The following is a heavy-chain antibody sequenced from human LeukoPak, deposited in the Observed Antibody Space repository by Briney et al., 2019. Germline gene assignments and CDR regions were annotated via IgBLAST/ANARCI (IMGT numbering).Heavy chain of an antibody. V-gene: IGHV3-53*01. CDR3: AKISYDFWSGLGYFDY. J-gene: IGHJ4*02. CDR2: IYSGGNT. Sequence: GGSLRLSCTVSGFTVSSNSMSWVRQAPGKGLEWVSFIYSGGNTHYSDSVKGRFTISRDNSKNTLYLQMNSLRAEDTAVYYCAKISYDFWSGLGYFDYWGQGTLVTVSS. CDR1: GFTVSSNS. D-gene: IGHD3-3*01.